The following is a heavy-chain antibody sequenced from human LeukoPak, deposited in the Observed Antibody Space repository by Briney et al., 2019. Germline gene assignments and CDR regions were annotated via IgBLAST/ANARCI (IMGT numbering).Heavy chain of an antibody. Sequence: SETLSLTCTVSGYSISSGYYWGWIRQPPGKGLEWIGSIYHSGSTYYNPSLKSRVTISVDTSKNQFSLKLSSVTAADTAVYYCARVVFLYLGSHGDHEYYFDYWGQGTLVTVSS. CDR3: ARVVFLYLGSHGDHEYYFDY. V-gene: IGHV4-38-2*02. CDR1: GYSISSGYY. J-gene: IGHJ4*02. CDR2: IYHSGST. D-gene: IGHD4-17*01.